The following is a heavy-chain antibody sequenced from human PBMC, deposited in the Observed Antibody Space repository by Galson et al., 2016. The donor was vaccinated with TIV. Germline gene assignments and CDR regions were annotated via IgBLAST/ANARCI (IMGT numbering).Heavy chain of an antibody. CDR3: ARDKYDSTTSYSYSGSDY. CDR1: GGSISSGIYS. J-gene: IGHJ4*02. CDR2: IFHIGNT. D-gene: IGHD2/OR15-2a*01. V-gene: IGHV4-30-2*06. Sequence: TLSLTCAVSGGSISSGIYSWSWIRQSPGKGLEWIGYIFHIGNTNYNPSLESRVTISIDTSTNQFSLKLGSVTAADTAVYYCARDKYDSTTSYSYSGSDYWGQGTLVSVSS.